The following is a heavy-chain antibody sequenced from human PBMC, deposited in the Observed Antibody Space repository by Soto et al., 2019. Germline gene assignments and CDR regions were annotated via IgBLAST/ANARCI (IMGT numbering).Heavy chain of an antibody. CDR2: ISSSGSTI. V-gene: IGHV3-48*03. Sequence: LSCAASGFTFSSYEMNWVRQAPGKGLEWVSYISSSGSTIYYADSVKGRFTISRDNAKNSLYLQMNSLRAEDTAVYYCASSPYDLLNPSRTSTPFDYWGQGTLVTVS. D-gene: IGHD3-9*01. J-gene: IGHJ4*02. CDR3: ASSPYDLLNPSRTSTPFDY. CDR1: GFTFSSYE.